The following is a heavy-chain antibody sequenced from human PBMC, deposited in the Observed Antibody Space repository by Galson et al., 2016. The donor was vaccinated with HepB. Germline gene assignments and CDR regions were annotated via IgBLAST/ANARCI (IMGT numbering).Heavy chain of an antibody. D-gene: IGHD4-11*01. CDR2: ISGSGAIT. V-gene: IGHV3-23*01. J-gene: IGHJ2*01. CDR3: EKDYNNYLRYFDF. CDR1: GFTFSSYV. Sequence: SLRLSCAASGFTFSSYVMSWVRQAPGKGLEWVSVISGSGAITYYADSVKGRFTISRDNSKNTMYLQMTSLITEDTAVYYCEKDYNNYLRYFDFWGRGTLVTVSS.